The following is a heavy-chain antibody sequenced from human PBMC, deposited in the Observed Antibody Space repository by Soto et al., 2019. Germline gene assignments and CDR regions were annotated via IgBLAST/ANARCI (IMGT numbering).Heavy chain of an antibody. V-gene: IGHV4-34*01. CDR1: SGSFSGHY. CDR2: IYHGLSI. CDR3: ARHGGYFFDY. J-gene: IGHJ4*02. Sequence: QVQLQQWSAGLLKPSETLSLTCAVYSGSFSGHYWSWIRQPPGKDLEWIGEIYHGLSIVYNPSLKSRVTISGDSSKNQFSLKLSSVTAADTAVYYCARHGGYFFDYWGQGTLVTVSS. D-gene: IGHD3-16*01.